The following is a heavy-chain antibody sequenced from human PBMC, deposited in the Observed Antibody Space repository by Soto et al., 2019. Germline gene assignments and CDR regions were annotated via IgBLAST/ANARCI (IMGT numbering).Heavy chain of an antibody. V-gene: IGHV3-33*01. CDR3: ARDQLRFLEWLFDY. CDR1: GFTFSSYG. CDR2: IWYDGSNK. Sequence: SGGSLRLSCAASGFTFSSYGMHWVRQAPGKGLEWVAVIWYDGSNKYYADSVKGRFTISRDNSKNTLYLQMNSLRAEDTAVYYCARDQLRFLEWLFDYWGQGTLVTVSS. J-gene: IGHJ4*02. D-gene: IGHD3-3*01.